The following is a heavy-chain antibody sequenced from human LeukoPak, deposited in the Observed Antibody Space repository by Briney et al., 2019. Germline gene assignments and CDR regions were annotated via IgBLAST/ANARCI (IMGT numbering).Heavy chain of an antibody. CDR2: ISWNSDSR. CDR1: GFTFDDYG. Sequence: GRSLRLSCAASGFTFDDYGMHWVRQAPGKGLEWVSGISWNSDSRGYADSVKGRFTISGDNGKNTLYLQMNSLRAEDTAVYYCAKDSYPEEVGATGGIDYWGQGTLVTVSS. J-gene: IGHJ4*02. CDR3: AKDSYPEEVGATGGIDY. D-gene: IGHD1-26*01. V-gene: IGHV3-9*01.